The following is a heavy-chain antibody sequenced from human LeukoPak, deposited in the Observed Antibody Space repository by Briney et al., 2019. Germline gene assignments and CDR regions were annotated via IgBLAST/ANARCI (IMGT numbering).Heavy chain of an antibody. CDR3: ARGNWNNDYYYYMDV. CDR2: IYYSGST. J-gene: IGHJ6*03. D-gene: IGHD1/OR15-1a*01. CDR1: GGSISSYY. V-gene: IGHV4-59*01. Sequence: SETLSLTCTVSGGSISSYYWSWIRQPPGKGLEWIGYIYYSGSTNYNPSLKSRVTISVDMSKNQFSLKLTSVTAADTAVYYCARGNWNNDYYYYMDVWGKGTTVTVSS.